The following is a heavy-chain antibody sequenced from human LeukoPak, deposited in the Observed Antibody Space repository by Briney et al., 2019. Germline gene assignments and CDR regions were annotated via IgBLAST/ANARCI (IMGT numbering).Heavy chain of an antibody. CDR1: NGSFSGYY. CDR3: AASLWFGINPEY. CDR2: IHRAGNT. D-gene: IGHD3-10*01. J-gene: IGHJ4*02. V-gene: IGHV4-34*01. Sequence: SEALSLTCGVYNGSFSGYYWTWIRQPPGKGLEWIGEIHRAGNTNYNPSLRGRVTISVDWSNNHVYLTLNSVTAADTAVYYCAASLWFGINPEYWGQGTLVTVSS.